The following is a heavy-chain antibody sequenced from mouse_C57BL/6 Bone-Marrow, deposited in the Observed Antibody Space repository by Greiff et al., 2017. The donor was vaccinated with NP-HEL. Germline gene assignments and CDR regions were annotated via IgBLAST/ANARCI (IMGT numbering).Heavy chain of an antibody. Sequence: LVESGAELARPGASVKLSCKASGYTFTSYGISWVKQRTGQGLEWIGEIYPRSGNTYYNEKFKGKATLTADKSSSTAYMELRSLTSEDSAVYFCVYYYGSSLYYFDYWGQGTTLTVSS. J-gene: IGHJ2*01. CDR2: IYPRSGNT. CDR1: GYTFTSYG. V-gene: IGHV1-81*01. D-gene: IGHD1-1*01. CDR3: VYYYGSSLYYFDY.